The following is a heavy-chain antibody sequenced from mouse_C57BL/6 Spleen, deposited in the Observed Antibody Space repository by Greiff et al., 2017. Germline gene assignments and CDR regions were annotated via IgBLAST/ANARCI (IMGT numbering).Heavy chain of an antibody. V-gene: IGHV1-26*01. CDR2: INPNNGGT. CDR3: ARSSGKGWYFDV. D-gene: IGHD1-3*01. Sequence: EVQLQQSGPELVKPGASVKISCKASGYTFTDYYMNWVKQSHGKSLEWIGDINPNNGGTSYNQKFKGKATLTVDKSSSTAYMELRSLTSEDSAVYYCARSSGKGWYFDVWGTGTTVTVSS. CDR1: GYTFTDYY. J-gene: IGHJ1*03.